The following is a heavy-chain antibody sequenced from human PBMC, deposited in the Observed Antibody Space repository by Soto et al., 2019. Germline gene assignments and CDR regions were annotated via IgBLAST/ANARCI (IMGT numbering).Heavy chain of an antibody. Sequence: SETPSLTCTVSGGSLSSYDWSWIRQHPGKGLEWIGYIYYSGSTNYNPSLKSRVTISVDTSKNQFSLKLSSVTAADTAVYYCARRDSSGWYGEYYYYIDVWGKGTTVTVSS. CDR2: IYYSGST. V-gene: IGHV4-59*01. J-gene: IGHJ6*03. D-gene: IGHD6-19*01. CDR3: ARRDSSGWYGEYYYYIDV. CDR1: GGSLSSYD.